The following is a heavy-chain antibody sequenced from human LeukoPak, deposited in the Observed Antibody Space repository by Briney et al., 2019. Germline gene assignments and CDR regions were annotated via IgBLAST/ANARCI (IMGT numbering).Heavy chain of an antibody. D-gene: IGHD6-13*01. V-gene: IGHV4-39*01. CDR3: ARLAAAVDY. CDR2: VFHSGST. CDR1: GGSISSGSSF. J-gene: IGHJ4*02. Sequence: PSETLSLTCTVSGGSISSGSSFWGWIRQSPGKGLEWIGNVFHSGSTTYNSSLKSRVTISVDTSKNQFSLKLSSVTAADTAVYYCARLAAAVDYWGQGTLVTVSS.